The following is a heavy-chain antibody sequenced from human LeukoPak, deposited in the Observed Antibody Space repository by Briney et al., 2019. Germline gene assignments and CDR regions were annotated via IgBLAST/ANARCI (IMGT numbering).Heavy chain of an antibody. CDR2: INPSGGST. CDR1: GYTFTSYY. D-gene: IGHD6-13*01. J-gene: IGHJ4*02. V-gene: IGHV1-46*01. Sequence: ASVKVSCKASGYTFTSYYMHWVRQAPGQGLEWMGIINPSGGSTSYAQNFQGRVTMTRDMSTSTVYMELSSLRSEDTAVYYCTRDLQQQLVRYYFDYWGQGTLVTVSS. CDR3: TRDLQQQLVRYYFDY.